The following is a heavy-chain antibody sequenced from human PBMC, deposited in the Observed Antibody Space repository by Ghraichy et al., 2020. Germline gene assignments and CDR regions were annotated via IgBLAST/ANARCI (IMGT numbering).Heavy chain of an antibody. Sequence: SGPTLVKPTQTLTLTCTFSGLSLSTTGVRVGWIRQPPGKALEWVALIYWDDEKRYSPSLISRLTITKDTSKNQVVLTLTNMDPVDTATYYCAHSRLAAVGAGYFDYWGQGTLVTVSS. V-gene: IGHV2-5*02. D-gene: IGHD6-13*01. CDR2: IYWDDEK. CDR1: GLSLSTTGVR. CDR3: AHSRLAAVGAGYFDY. J-gene: IGHJ4*02.